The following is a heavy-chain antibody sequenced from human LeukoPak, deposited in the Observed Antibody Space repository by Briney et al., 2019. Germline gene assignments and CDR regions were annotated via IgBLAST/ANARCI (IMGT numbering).Heavy chain of an antibody. CDR1: GFTFSNYA. V-gene: IGHV3-23*01. D-gene: IGHD1/OR15-1a*01. J-gene: IGHJ4*02. CDR3: AKGEQGVDY. Sequence: GGSLRLSCAASGFTFSNYAMSWVRQAPGKGLEWVSSINFRGGTTYYADSVKGRFTIPRDNSKNTLYLQMNSLRAEDAAVYYCAKGEQGVDYWGQGTLVTVSS. CDR2: INFRGGTT.